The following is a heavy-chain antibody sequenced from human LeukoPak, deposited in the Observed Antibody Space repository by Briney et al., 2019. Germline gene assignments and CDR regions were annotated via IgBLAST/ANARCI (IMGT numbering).Heavy chain of an antibody. CDR2: INPSAGST. D-gene: IGHD5-24*01. CDR3: ARDNSVRDEAWWFYP. J-gene: IGHJ5*02. CDR1: GYTFSDYY. V-gene: IGHV1-46*01. Sequence: ASVKVSCKTSGYTFSDYYIHWIRQAPRQGLEWVGIINPSAGSTSYAQKFQGRVTLTRDMSTSTDYLELSSLRSEDTAVYYCARDNSVRDEAWWFYPWGQGTLVTVSS.